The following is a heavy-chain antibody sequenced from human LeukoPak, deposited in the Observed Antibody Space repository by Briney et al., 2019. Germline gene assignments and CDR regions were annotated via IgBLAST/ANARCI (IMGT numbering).Heavy chain of an antibody. V-gene: IGHV4-34*01. CDR3: ARGSRLGYCSSTSCPYFDY. CDR1: GGSFSGYY. CDR2: INHSGST. J-gene: IGHJ4*02. D-gene: IGHD2-2*01. Sequence: SETLSLTCAVYGGSFSGYYWSWIRQPPGKGLEWIGEINHSGSTNYNPSLKSRVTISVDTSKNQFSLKLSSVTAADTAVYYCARGSRLGYCSSTSCPYFDYRGEGTLVTVSS.